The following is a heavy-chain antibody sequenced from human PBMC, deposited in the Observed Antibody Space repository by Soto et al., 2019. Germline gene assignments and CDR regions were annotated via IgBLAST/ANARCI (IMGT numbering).Heavy chain of an antibody. Sequence: EVQLVESGGGLVQPGGSLRLSCAASGFTFSGYWMSWVRQAPGKGLEWVANINQDGSEKFYVDSEKGRFTISRDNAKKSRYLQMNTLRVEDPAVYYRARDGSGRGYSYYYKGMDVSGQGTTVTVSS. J-gene: IGHJ6*01. D-gene: IGHD6-13*01. CDR1: GFTFSGYW. V-gene: IGHV3-7*05. CDR3: ARDGSGRGYSYYYKGMDV. CDR2: INQDGSEK.